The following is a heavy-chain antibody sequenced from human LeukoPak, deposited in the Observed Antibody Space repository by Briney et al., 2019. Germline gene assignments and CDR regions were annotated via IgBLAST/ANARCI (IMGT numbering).Heavy chain of an antibody. CDR1: GGSISSYY. Sequence: SETLSLTCTVSGGSISSYYWSWIRQPPGKGLEWIGYIYYSGSTNYNPSLKSRVTISVDTSKNQFSLKLSSVTAADTAVYYCARVSDYYYYYMGVWGKGTTVTISS. J-gene: IGHJ6*03. CDR2: IYYSGST. CDR3: ARVSDYYYYYMGV. V-gene: IGHV4-59*08. D-gene: IGHD2/OR15-2a*01.